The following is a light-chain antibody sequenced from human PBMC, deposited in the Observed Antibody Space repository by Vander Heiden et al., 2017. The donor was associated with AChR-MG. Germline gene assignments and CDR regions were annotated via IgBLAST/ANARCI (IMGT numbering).Light chain of an antibody. V-gene: IGLV2-11*01. CDR3: CSYAGSVV. J-gene: IGLJ2*01. Sequence: QSALTQPRPVSGSSGQSVTISCTGTSRDVGGYNYVSWYRQHPGKAPKLMIYDVSKRPAGVPDRFSGSKSGNTASLTISGLQAEDEADYYCCSYAGSVVFGGGTKLTVL. CDR1: SRDVGGYNY. CDR2: DVS.